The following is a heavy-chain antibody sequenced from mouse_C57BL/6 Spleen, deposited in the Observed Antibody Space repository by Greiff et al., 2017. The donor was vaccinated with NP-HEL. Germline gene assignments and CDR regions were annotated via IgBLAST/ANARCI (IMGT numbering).Heavy chain of an antibody. V-gene: IGHV10-1*01. J-gene: IGHJ2*01. CDR1: GFSFNTYA. CDR3: VRQGTFFDY. CDR2: IRSKSNNYAT. Sequence: DVQLVESGGGLVQPKGSLKLSCAASGFSFNTYAMNWVRQAPGKGLEWVARIRSKSNNYATYYADSVKDRFTISRDDSESMLYLQMNNLKTEDTAMYYCVRQGTFFDYWGQGTTLTVSS. D-gene: IGHD3-3*01.